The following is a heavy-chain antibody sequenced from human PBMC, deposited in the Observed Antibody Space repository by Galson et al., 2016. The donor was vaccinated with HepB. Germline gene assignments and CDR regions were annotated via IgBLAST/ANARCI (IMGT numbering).Heavy chain of an antibody. CDR3: AKEGGSRYFDWLLKNGYFQH. CDR2: ISHEGRKK. V-gene: IGHV3-30*18. D-gene: IGHD3-9*01. J-gene: IGHJ1*01. CDR1: GFSFSRYA. Sequence: SLRLSCAASGFSFSRYAMHWVRQAPGKGLEWVAVISHEGRKKYYADSVKSRFTISRDNSKNSLDLQMSTLRADDTAVYFCAKEGGSRYFDWLLKNGYFQHWGQGTLVTVSS.